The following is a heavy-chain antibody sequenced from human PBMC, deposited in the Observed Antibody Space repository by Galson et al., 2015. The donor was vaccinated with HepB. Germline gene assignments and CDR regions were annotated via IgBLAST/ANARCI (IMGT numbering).Heavy chain of an antibody. CDR1: GDSVSSNTVG. D-gene: IGHD7-27*01. J-gene: IGHJ4*02. CDR2: TYYRSKWSN. Sequence: CAISGDSVSSNTVGWNWIRQSPSRGLEWLGRTYYRSKWSNDDSESLKSRITINADTSKNQFSLQLKYVTPEDTAVYYCAKSIHLGRGFDSWGQGTLVTVSS. CDR3: AKSIHLGRGFDS. V-gene: IGHV6-1*01.